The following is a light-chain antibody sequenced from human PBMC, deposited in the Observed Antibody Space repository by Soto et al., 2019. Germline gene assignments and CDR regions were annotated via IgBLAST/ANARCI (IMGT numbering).Light chain of an antibody. CDR3: QQYDNWPRT. J-gene: IGKJ1*01. V-gene: IGKV3-15*01. Sequence: EIVMTQSPATLSLSPGERTTLSCRASQSVSSNLAWYQQKPGQAPRLLIYGASTRATGIPARFSGSGSGTEFTLTISGLQSEDFAVYYCQQYDNWPRTFGQGTKV. CDR1: QSVSSN. CDR2: GAS.